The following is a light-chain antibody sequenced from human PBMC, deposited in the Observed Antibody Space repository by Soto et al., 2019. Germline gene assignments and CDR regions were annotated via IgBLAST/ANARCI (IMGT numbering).Light chain of an antibody. CDR2: KAS. J-gene: IGKJ1*01. V-gene: IGKV1-5*03. Sequence: DIQMTQSPSTLSGSVGDRVTITCRASQTISSWLAWYQQKPGKAPKLLIYKASTLNSGVPSRFSGSGSGTVFPLTISSLQPDDFATYYCQHYNSYSGAFGQGTKVELK. CDR1: QTISSW. CDR3: QHYNSYSGA.